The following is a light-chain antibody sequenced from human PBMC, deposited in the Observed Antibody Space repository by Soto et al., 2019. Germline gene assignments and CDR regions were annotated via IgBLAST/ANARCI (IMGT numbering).Light chain of an antibody. CDR1: QSVSRIY. V-gene: IGKV3-20*01. CDR3: QQYGRSGT. Sequence: ENVLTQSPGTLSLSPGERATLSCRASQSVSRIYLAWYHQKPVQAPRLLIYATSSRATGITDRFSGSGSGTYFTRTISILEQEDFTVYYCQQYGRSGTFGQGNKVEI. CDR2: ATS. J-gene: IGKJ1*01.